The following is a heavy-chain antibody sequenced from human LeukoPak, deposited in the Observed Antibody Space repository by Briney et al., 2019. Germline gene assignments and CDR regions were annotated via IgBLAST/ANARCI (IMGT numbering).Heavy chain of an antibody. CDR2: ISGSGGSGGTT. V-gene: IGHV3-23*01. CDR1: GFTFSTYA. D-gene: IGHD4-23*01. J-gene: IGHJ4*02. Sequence: GGSLRLSCATSGFTFSTYAMDWVRQAPGKGLEWVSSISGSGGSGGTTYYADSVKGRFTISRDNSKNTLYLQMNTLRAEDTAMYYCARDDYGGKLIDYWGQGTLVTVSS. CDR3: ARDDYGGKLIDY.